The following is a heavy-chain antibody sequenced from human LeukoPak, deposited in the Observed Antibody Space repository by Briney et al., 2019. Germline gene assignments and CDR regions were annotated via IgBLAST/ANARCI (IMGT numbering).Heavy chain of an antibody. V-gene: IGHV1-69*06. J-gene: IGHJ3*02. CDR3: ARDFKTGYYYGSGLI. CDR2: IIPIFGTA. D-gene: IGHD3-10*01. Sequence: ASVKVSCKASGGTFSSYAISWVRQAPGQGLEWMGGIIPIFGTANYAQKFQGRVTITADKSTSTAYMELSSLRSEDTAVYYCARDFKTGYYYGSGLIWGQGTMVTVSS. CDR1: GGTFSSYA.